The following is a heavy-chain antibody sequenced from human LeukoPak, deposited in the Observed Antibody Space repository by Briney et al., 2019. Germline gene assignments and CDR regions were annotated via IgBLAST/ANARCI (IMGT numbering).Heavy chain of an antibody. J-gene: IGHJ6*03. CDR2: ISAYNGNT. V-gene: IGHV1-18*01. D-gene: IGHD5-18*01. CDR1: GYTFTSYG. CDR3: ARLVGGYSYGLDDFYYYYVDV. Sequence: ASVKVSCKASGYTFTSYGISWVRQAPGQGLEWMGWISAYNGNTNHAQKLQGRVTMTTDTSTSTAYMELRSLRSDDTAVYYCARLVGGYSYGLDDFYYYYVDVWGKGTTVTISS.